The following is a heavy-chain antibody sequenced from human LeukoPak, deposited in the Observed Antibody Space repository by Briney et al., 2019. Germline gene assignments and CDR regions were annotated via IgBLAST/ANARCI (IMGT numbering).Heavy chain of an antibody. V-gene: IGHV3-49*04. Sequence: GSLRLSCAASGFTFGDYALSWVRQAPGRGLEWIGFIRAKGYGGTTEYAPSLKGRFTISRDDSKSIAYLQLNSLRAEDTAVYYCAKNAIRVDGIIDYWGQGTLVTVSS. J-gene: IGHJ4*02. CDR3: AKNAIRVDGIIDY. CDR1: GFTFGDYA. D-gene: IGHD5-12*01. CDR2: IRAKGYGGTT.